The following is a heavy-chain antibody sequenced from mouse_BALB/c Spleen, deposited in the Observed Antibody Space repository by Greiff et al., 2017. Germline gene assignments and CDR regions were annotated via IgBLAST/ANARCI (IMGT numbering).Heavy chain of an antibody. CDR1: GFTFSSFG. V-gene: IGHV5-17*02. CDR2: ISSGSSTI. Sequence: EVKLVESGGGLVQPGGSRKLSCAASGFTFSSFGMHWVRQAPEKGLEWVAYISSGSSTIYYADTVKGRFTISRDNPKNTLFLQMTSLRSEDTAMYYCARGGRVFDYWGQGTTLTVSS. CDR3: ARGGRVFDY. J-gene: IGHJ2*01.